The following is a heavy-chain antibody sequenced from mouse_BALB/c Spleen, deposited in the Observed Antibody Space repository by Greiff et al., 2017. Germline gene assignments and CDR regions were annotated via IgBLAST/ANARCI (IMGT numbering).Heavy chain of an antibody. D-gene: IGHD2-4*01. CDR3: ASDYDGGYYFDY. Sequence: EVKLQESGAELVKPGASVKLSCTASGFNVKDTYMHWVKQRPEQGLEWIGRIDPANGNTKYDPKFQGKATITADTSSNTAYLQLSSLTSEDTAVYYCASDYDGGYYFDYWGQGTTLTVSS. J-gene: IGHJ2*01. V-gene: IGHV14-3*02. CDR2: IDPANGNT. CDR1: GFNVKDTY.